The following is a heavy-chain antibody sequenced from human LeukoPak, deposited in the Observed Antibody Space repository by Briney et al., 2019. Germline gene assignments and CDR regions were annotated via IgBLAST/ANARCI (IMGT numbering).Heavy chain of an antibody. Sequence: GGSLRLSCAASGFTFSSYWMHWVRQAPGKGLVWVSRINSDGSSTSYADSVKGRFTISRDNAKNTLYLQMNSLRAEDTAVYYCAKDLVSYYDFWGGYYPGYWGQGTLVTVSS. V-gene: IGHV3-74*01. CDR2: INSDGSST. D-gene: IGHD3-3*01. J-gene: IGHJ4*02. CDR1: GFTFSSYW. CDR3: AKDLVSYYDFWGGYYPGY.